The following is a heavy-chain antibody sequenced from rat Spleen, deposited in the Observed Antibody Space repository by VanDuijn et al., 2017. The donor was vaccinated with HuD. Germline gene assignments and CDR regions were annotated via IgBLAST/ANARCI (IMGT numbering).Heavy chain of an antibody. V-gene: IGHV2-30*01. CDR3: ARGRGGKIFFDY. Sequence: QVQLKESGPGLVQPSQTLSLTCTVSGFSLTSYNVHWVRQPTGKGLEWMGVVWTVGSTDYNSALKSRLSISRDTSKSQVFLKMNSLQTGDIANYYCARGRGGKIFFDYWGQGVMVTVSS. D-gene: IGHD1-3*01. CDR2: VWTVGST. CDR1: GFSLTSYN. J-gene: IGHJ2*01.